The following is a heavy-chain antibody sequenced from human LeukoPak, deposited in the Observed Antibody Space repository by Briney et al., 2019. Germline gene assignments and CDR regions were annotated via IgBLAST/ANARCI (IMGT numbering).Heavy chain of an antibody. CDR3: ARTKRHYYASSGAGLDV. CDR1: GGSFSGFC. J-gene: IGHJ3*01. CDR2: TNHSGST. V-gene: IGHV4-34*01. Sequence: SSETLSLTCAVYGGSFSGFCWRWIRPPPGKGLEWIGETNHSGSTNYNTSLKSRATRSVATSNNQFSLKLSAVTAADTAVYYGARTKRHYYASSGAGLDVWGQGTTVTVSS. D-gene: IGHD3-22*01.